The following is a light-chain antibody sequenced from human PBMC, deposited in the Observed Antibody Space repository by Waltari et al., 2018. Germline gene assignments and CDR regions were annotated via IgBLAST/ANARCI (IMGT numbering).Light chain of an antibody. CDR3: GSWDAGLNGWV. V-gene: IGLV1-44*01. J-gene: IGLJ3*02. Sequence: QSVLTQPPSTSGTPGQRVTIYCSGSSSNIGSNYVYWYQQFPGTAPKLFIDSNNQRPSGVPDRFSGSKSGTSASLAISGLQSEDEADYYCGSWDAGLNGWVFGGGTKL. CDR1: SSNIGSNY. CDR2: SNN.